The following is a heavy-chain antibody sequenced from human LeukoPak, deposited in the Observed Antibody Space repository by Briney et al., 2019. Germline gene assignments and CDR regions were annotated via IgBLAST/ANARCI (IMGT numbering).Heavy chain of an antibody. D-gene: IGHD2-21*01. Sequence: SETLSLTCTVSGGSISRYYWSWIRQPAGKGREWIGRIYTSGSTNYNPPLKSRVTMSVDTSQYQFSLKLSSVTAAVSAVDYCARGLKHDPLDYWGQGTLVTVSS. CDR2: IYTSGST. J-gene: IGHJ4*02. CDR1: GGSISRYY. V-gene: IGHV4-4*07. CDR3: ARGLKHDPLDY.